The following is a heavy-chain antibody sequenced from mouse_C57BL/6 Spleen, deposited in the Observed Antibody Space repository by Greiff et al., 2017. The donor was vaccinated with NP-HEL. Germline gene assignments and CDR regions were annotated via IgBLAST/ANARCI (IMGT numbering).Heavy chain of an antibody. J-gene: IGHJ2*01. CDR2: IHPNSGST. D-gene: IGHD3-2*02. Sequence: VQLQQSGAELVKPGASVKLSCKASGYTFTSYWMHWVKQRPGQGLEWIGMIHPNSGSTNYNEKFKSKATLTVDKSSSTAYMQLSSLTSEDSAVYYCAREDSSGYSFFYWGQGTTLTVSS. V-gene: IGHV1-64*01. CDR1: GYTFTSYW. CDR3: AREDSSGYSFFY.